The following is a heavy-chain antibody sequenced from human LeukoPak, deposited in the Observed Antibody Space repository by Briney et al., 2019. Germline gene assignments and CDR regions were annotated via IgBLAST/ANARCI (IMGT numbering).Heavy chain of an antibody. CDR3: AREYCSGGSCYSGMYYFDY. Sequence: SETLSLTCAVYGGSFSGYYWSWIRQPPGKGLEWIGEINHSGSTNYNPSLKSRVTISVDTSKNQFSLKLSSVTAADTAAYYCAREYCSGGSCYSGMYYFDYWGQGTLVTVSS. CDR1: GGSFSGYY. V-gene: IGHV4-34*01. J-gene: IGHJ4*02. CDR2: INHSGST. D-gene: IGHD2-15*01.